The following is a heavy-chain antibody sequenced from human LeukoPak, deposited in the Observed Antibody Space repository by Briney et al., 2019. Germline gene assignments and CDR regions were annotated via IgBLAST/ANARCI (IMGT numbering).Heavy chain of an antibody. CDR3: ARGAYSGYDLVY. CDR1: GFTFTAHW. D-gene: IGHD5-12*01. V-gene: IGHV3-23*01. J-gene: IGHJ4*02. CDR2: ISDNGGST. Sequence: PGGSLRLSCAASGFTFTAHWMAWVRQAPGKGLEWVSAISDNGGSTYYGDSVKGRFTISRDSSKNTLYLQMSSLRAEDTAVYYCARGAYSGYDLVYWGQGTLVTVSS.